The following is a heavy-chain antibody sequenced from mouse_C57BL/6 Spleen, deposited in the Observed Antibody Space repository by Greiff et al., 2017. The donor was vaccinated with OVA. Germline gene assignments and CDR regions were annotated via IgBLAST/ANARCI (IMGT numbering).Heavy chain of an antibody. V-gene: IGHV1-69*01. J-gene: IGHJ4*01. CDR3: ARGSLYAMDY. Sequence: VQLQQPGAELVMPGASVKLSCKASGYTFTSYWMHWVKQRPGQGLEWIGEIDPSDSYTNYNQKFKGKSTLTVDKSSSTAYMQLSSLTSEDSAVYYCARGSLYAMDYWGQETSVTVSS. D-gene: IGHD6-2*01. CDR1: GYTFTSYW. CDR2: IDPSDSYT.